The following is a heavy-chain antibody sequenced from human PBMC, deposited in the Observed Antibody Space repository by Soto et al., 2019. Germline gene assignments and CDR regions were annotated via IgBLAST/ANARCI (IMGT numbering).Heavy chain of an antibody. CDR2: LHPSSGGT. V-gene: IGHV1-2*02. Sequence: ASVKVSCKASGYTFTGFYMHWLRQAPGQGLEWMGWLHPSSGGTRYAQKFQGRVTMTRDTSISTAYMELSRLRSDDTAVFYCALTDYYDSSGHYFDVRGQGTLVTVSS. J-gene: IGHJ4*02. D-gene: IGHD3-22*01. CDR1: GYTFTGFY. CDR3: ALTDYYDSSGHYFDV.